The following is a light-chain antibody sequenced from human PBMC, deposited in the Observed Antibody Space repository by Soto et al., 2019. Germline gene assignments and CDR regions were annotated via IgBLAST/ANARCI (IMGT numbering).Light chain of an antibody. J-gene: IGKJ1*01. CDR2: DAS. CDR3: QQRSTWPVT. V-gene: IGKV3-11*01. Sequence: EIVLTQSPATLSLSPGERATLSCRASQSVSTYLAWYQQKPGQAPRLLIYDASNRATGIPARFSASGSGTEFALAISSLEPDDFAIYYCQQRSTWPVTFGQGTKVEIK. CDR1: QSVSTY.